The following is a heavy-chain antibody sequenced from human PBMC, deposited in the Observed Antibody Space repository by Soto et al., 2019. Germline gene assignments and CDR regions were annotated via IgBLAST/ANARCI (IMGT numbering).Heavy chain of an antibody. CDR1: GFTFSSYS. Sequence: PGGSLRLSCAASGFTFSSYSMNWVRQAPGKGLEWVSSISSSSSYIYYADSVKGRFTISRDNAKNSLYLQMNSLRAEDTAVYYCARDGYNLRKIDYWGQGTLVTVSS. J-gene: IGHJ4*02. CDR2: ISSSSSYI. D-gene: IGHD5-12*01. CDR3: ARDGYNLRKIDY. V-gene: IGHV3-21*01.